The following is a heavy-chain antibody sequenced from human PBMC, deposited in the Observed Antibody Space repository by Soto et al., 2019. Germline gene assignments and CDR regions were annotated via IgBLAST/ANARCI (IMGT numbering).Heavy chain of an antibody. Sequence: GGSLRLSCAASRFTFSAYAMSWVRQAPGKGLEWVSVISGSGDATYYADSVKGRFTISRDNSKNTLYLQMNSLRAEDTAVYYCARQDYSTTWYLKYWGQGTLVTVS. V-gene: IGHV3-23*01. CDR2: ISGSGDAT. J-gene: IGHJ4*02. D-gene: IGHD6-13*01. CDR3: ARQDYSTTWYLKY. CDR1: RFTFSAYA.